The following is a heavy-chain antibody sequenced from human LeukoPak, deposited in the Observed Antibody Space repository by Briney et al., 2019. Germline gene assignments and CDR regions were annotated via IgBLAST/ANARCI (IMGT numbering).Heavy chain of an antibody. Sequence: GGSLRLSCAASGFTFGDYAMSWFRQAPGKGQAWVGFIRSKAYGCTTKYAASVKGRFTISRDDSKSIAYLQMNSLKTEYTAVYYCTRDLSSSGWNIDYWGQGTLVTVSS. D-gene: IGHD6-19*01. J-gene: IGHJ4*02. CDR3: TRDLSSSGWNIDY. V-gene: IGHV3-49*03. CDR2: IRSKAYGCTT. CDR1: GFTFGDYA.